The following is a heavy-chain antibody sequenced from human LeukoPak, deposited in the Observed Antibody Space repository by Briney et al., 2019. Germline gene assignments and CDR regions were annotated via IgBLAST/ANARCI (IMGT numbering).Heavy chain of an antibody. V-gene: IGHV3-21*01. J-gene: IGHJ4*02. CDR3: ARGEEKATITALDS. CDR1: GFTFSNYD. D-gene: IGHD5-24*01. CDR2: ISSSSSYI. Sequence: PGGCLRLSCAASGFTFSNYDMHWVRQAPGKGLEWVSAISSSSSYIYYADSIKGRFTISRDNAENSLYLQMNSLRAVDTAVYFCARGEEKATITALDSWGQGTLVTVSS.